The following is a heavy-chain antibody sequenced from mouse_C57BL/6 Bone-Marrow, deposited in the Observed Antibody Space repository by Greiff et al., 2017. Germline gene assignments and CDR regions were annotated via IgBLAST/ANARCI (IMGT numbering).Heavy chain of an antibody. CDR1: GYTFTSYW. J-gene: IGHJ2*01. CDR2: IHPNSGST. V-gene: IGHV1-64*01. Sequence: QVQLQQPGAELVKPGASVKLSCKASGYTFTSYWMHWVKQRPGQGLEWIGIIHPNSGSTNYNEKFKSKATVTVDKSSCPAYMQLSSLTSEDSAGYYCARGALYRGYFAYWGQGTTLTVSS. CDR3: ARGALYRGYFAY.